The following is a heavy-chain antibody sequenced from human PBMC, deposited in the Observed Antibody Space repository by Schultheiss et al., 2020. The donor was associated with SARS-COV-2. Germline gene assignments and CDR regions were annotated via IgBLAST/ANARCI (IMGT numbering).Heavy chain of an antibody. V-gene: IGHV3-11*01. J-gene: IGHJ6*02. D-gene: IGHD2-8*01. CDR1: SFTFSEHY. Sequence: GGSLRLSCAASSFTFSEHYMHWVRQAPGKGLEWLSYISESDTESDTSILYADSVKGRFTVSRDNVKNSLYLQMTSLRAEDTAVYYCAREANGYYGMDVWGQGTTVTVSS. CDR3: AREANGYYGMDV. CDR2: ISESDTESDTSI.